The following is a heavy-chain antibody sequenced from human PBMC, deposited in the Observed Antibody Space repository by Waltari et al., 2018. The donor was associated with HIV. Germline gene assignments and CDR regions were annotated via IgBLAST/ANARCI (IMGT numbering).Heavy chain of an antibody. V-gene: IGHV4-59*08. CDR2: SYYSGST. CDR1: GGSISSYY. D-gene: IGHD1-26*01. J-gene: IGHJ5*02. CDR3: ARQGEDWFDP. Sequence: QVQLQESGPGLVKPSETLALTCTVSGGSISSYYWSWIRQPPGKGLEWIGYSYYSGSTNYNPSLKSRVTISVDTSKNQFSLKLSSVTAADTAVYYCARQGEDWFDPWGQGTLVTVSS.